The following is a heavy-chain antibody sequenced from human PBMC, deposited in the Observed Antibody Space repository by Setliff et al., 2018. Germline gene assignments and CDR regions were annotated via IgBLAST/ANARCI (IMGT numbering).Heavy chain of an antibody. V-gene: IGHV4-4*07. CDR2: IYIGGSA. CDR3: AREQWLDPPGYYYMDV. CDR1: GCYISSYY. J-gene: IGHJ6*03. D-gene: IGHD6-19*01. Sequence: SETLSLTCTVSGCYISSYYWSWIRQPAGKGLEWIGHIYIGGSANYNPTLKSRVTMSLDTSKNRFSLKLNSVTAADMAVYYCAREQWLDPPGYYYMDVWAKGTTVTVSS.